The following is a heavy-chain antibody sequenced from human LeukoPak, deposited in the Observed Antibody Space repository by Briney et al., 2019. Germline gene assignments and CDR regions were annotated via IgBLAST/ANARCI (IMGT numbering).Heavy chain of an antibody. D-gene: IGHD2-2*03. Sequence: GGSLRLSCAASGFTFDNYGIGWVRQAPGKGLEWVSGISGSGGRTYYADSVKGRFTISGDNSKNTLFLQLNSLGVEDTATYYCAIPTCSGSGYCSTSDPFHTWGQGTMVTVSS. V-gene: IGHV3-23*01. J-gene: IGHJ3*02. CDR2: ISGSGGRT. CDR3: AIPTCSGSGYCSTSDPFHT. CDR1: GFTFDNYG.